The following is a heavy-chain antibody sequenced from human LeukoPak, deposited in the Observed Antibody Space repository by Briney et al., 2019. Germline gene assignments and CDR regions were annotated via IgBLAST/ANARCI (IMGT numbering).Heavy chain of an antibody. J-gene: IGHJ5*02. D-gene: IGHD3-10*01. Sequence: PLETLSLTCAVYGGSFSGYYWSWIRQPPGKGLEWIGEINHSGSTNYNPSLTSRVTISVDTSKNQFSLKLSSVTAADTAVYYCARAPEGTMVRGVTNWFDPSGQGTLVTVSS. CDR2: INHSGST. CDR3: ARAPEGTMVRGVTNWFDP. V-gene: IGHV4-34*01. CDR1: GGSFSGYY.